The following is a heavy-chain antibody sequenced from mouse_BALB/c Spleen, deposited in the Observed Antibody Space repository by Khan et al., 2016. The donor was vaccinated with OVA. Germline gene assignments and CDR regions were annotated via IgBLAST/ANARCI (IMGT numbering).Heavy chain of an antibody. J-gene: IGHJ3*01. Sequence: EVELVESGGDLVEPGGSLKLSCAASGFSFSSYSMSWVRQTPDKRLEWVATISSGGDYTYYPDIVKGRFTISRDNAKNTLYLQMSSLKSEDTAMYYCASHSTGSIAYWGQGTLVAVSA. CDR3: ASHSTGSIAY. V-gene: IGHV5-6*01. CDR1: GFSFSSYS. CDR2: ISSGGDYT. D-gene: IGHD4-1*02.